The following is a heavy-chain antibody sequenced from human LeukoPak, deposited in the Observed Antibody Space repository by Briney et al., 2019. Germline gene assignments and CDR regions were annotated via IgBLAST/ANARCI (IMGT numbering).Heavy chain of an antibody. CDR1: GFTFSSYG. CDR3: ARNYYDSSGCIDY. D-gene: IGHD3-22*01. CDR2: IWYDGSNK. V-gene: IGHV3-33*01. Sequence: GGSLRLSCAASGFTFSSYGMHWVRQAPGKGLEWVAVIWYDGSNKYYADSVKGRFTISRDNSKNTLYLQMNSLRAEDTAVYYCARNYYDSSGCIDYWGQGTLVTVSS. J-gene: IGHJ4*02.